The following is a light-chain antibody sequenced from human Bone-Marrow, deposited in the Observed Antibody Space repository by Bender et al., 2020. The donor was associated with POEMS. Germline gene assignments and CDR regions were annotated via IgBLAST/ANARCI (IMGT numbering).Light chain of an antibody. Sequence: QSALTQPRSVSGSPGQSVTISCTGTSSDVGGYNYVSWYQQHPDNAPKLMIYDVTKRPSGVPDRFSGSKSGNTASLTISGLQAEDEADYYCCSYAGTSTWVFGGGTKLTVL. V-gene: IGLV2-11*01. CDR2: DVT. CDR3: CSYAGTSTWV. CDR1: SSDVGGYNY. J-gene: IGLJ3*02.